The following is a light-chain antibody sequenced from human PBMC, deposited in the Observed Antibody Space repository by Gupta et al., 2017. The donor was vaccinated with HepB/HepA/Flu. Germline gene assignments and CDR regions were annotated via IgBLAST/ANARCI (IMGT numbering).Light chain of an antibody. CDR3: QVWDSGTVV. CDR1: KLGDKY. V-gene: IGLV3-1*01. CDR2: QDS. J-gene: IGLJ2*01. Sequence: SYNLTQAPSVSVSPGQTASITCSGDKLGDKYACWYQQKPGQSPLLVIYQDSKRPSGIPERFSGSNSGNTATLTISGTQAMDEADYYCQVWDSGTVVFGGGTKLTVL.